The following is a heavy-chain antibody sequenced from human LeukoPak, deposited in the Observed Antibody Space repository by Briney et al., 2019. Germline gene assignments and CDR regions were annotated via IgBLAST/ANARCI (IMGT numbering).Heavy chain of an antibody. V-gene: IGHV3-23*01. Sequence: PGGSLRLSCAASGFTFSNHWMSWVRQAPGKGLEWVSAISGSGGSTYYADSVKGRFTISRDNSKNTLYLQMNSLRAEDTAVYYCAKDVSRYYERFDYWGQGTLVTVSS. CDR1: GFTFSNHW. CDR2: ISGSGGST. D-gene: IGHD3-22*01. CDR3: AKDVSRYYERFDY. J-gene: IGHJ4*02.